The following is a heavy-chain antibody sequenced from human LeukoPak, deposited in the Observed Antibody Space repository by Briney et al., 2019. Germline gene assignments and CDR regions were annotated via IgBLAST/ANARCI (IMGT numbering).Heavy chain of an antibody. J-gene: IGHJ4*02. CDR3: ARDWTTTGTFGY. CDR1: GDSVSSNSDA. D-gene: IGHD1-1*01. CDR2: TYYRSKWYS. V-gene: IGHV6-1*01. Sequence: SQTLSLTFAISGDSVSSNSDAWNWIRQSPSRGLEWLGRTYYRSKWYSDYAPSVISRITISPDTSKNEFSMQLITVTPEDTAVYYCARDWTTTGTFGYWGQGTLVTASS.